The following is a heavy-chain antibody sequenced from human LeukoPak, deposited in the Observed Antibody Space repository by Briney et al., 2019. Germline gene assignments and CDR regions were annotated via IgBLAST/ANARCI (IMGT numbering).Heavy chain of an antibody. CDR3: ANEYSKGDV. CDR1: GFTFSSYA. D-gene: IGHD4-11*01. Sequence: GGSLRLSCAASGFTFSSYAMSWVRQAPGKGLEWVSAISTSATSTYYADSVKGRFTISRDNSKNTLYLQMNSLRAEDAAVYYCANEYSKGDVWGQGTMVTVSS. J-gene: IGHJ3*01. CDR2: ISTSATST. V-gene: IGHV3-23*01.